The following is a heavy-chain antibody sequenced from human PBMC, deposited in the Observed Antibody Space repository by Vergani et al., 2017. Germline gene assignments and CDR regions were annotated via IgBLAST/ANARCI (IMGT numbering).Heavy chain of an antibody. CDR1: GGTFSSYA. CDR3: ASIPTREQTYYDRSGSRGNDY. D-gene: IGHD3-22*01. V-gene: IGHV1-69*01. Sequence: QVQLVQSGAEVKKPGSSVKVSCKASGGTFSSYAISWVRQAPGQGLEWMGGIITIFGTANYAQKFQGRVTITADESTSTAYMELSSLRSDDTAVYYCASIPTREQTYYDRSGSRGNDYWGQGTLVIVSS. J-gene: IGHJ4*02. CDR2: IITIFGTA.